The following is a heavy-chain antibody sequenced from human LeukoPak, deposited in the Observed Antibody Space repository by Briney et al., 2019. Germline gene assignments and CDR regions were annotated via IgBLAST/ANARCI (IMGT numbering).Heavy chain of an antibody. Sequence: PSETLSLTCTVSGGSISSYYWSWIRQPPGKGLEWIGYIYYSGSTNYNPSLKSRVTISVDTSKNQFSLKLSSMTAADTAVYYCARGPPDYDILTGFYYYGMDVWGQGTTVTVSS. CDR2: IYYSGST. CDR1: GGSISSYY. V-gene: IGHV4-59*01. D-gene: IGHD3-9*01. J-gene: IGHJ6*02. CDR3: ARGPPDYDILTGFYYYGMDV.